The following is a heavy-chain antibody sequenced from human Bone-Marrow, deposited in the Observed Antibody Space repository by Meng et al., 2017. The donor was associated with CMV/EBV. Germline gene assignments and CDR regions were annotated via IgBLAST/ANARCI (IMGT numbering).Heavy chain of an antibody. D-gene: IGHD1-26*01. CDR2: INHSGGT. V-gene: IGHV4-34*01. J-gene: IGHJ6*02. Sequence: GSLRLSCTVYGGSFNAYYYNWFRQAPGKGLEWIGEINHSGGTNYNPSLKSRVTISVDKSKNQLSLRLTSVTAADTAVYYCASESATYLGGRIYYHGMDVWGQGTTATFPS. CDR1: GGSFNAYY. CDR3: ASESATYLGGRIYYHGMDV.